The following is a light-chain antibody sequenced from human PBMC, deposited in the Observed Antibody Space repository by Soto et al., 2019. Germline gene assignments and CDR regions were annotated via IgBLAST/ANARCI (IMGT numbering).Light chain of an antibody. CDR1: SSNIGVGYD. V-gene: IGLV1-40*01. CDR2: GNS. J-gene: IGLJ2*01. CDR3: QSYDSSLTHVGGVI. Sequence: QSVLTQPPSVSGAPGQRVTISCTGSSSNIGVGYDVHWYQHLPGTAPKLLIYGNSNRPSGVPDRFSGSKSDTSASLAITGLQVEDEADYYCQSYDSSLTHVGGVIFGGGTKLTVL.